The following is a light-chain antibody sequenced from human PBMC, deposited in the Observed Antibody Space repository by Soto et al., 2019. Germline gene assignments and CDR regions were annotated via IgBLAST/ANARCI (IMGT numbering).Light chain of an antibody. CDR1: QSVTVN. J-gene: IGKJ5*01. V-gene: IGKV3-15*01. Sequence: EIVMTQSPATLSVSPGERFTLSCRTSQSVTVNLAWYQQKPGQAPRLLIFGASTTASRFPPRFSGSGSGTEFTLTINSLQSEDFAVYYCQQYENWPFTFGQGTRLEI. CDR2: GAS. CDR3: QQYENWPFT.